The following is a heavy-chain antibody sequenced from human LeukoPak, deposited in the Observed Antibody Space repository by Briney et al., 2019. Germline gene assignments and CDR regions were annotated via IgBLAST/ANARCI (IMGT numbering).Heavy chain of an antibody. Sequence: KTSGTLSLTCAVSGGSICSNNWWSWVRQPPGKGLEWIGEIYHSGSTNYNPSLKGRVTISVETSKNQLSLNLKSVTAADTAVYYCATLVDGGMAGWGQGTLVTVSS. V-gene: IGHV4-4*02. CDR3: ATLVDGGMAG. CDR1: GGSICSNNW. D-gene: IGHD4-23*01. J-gene: IGHJ4*02. CDR2: IYHSGST.